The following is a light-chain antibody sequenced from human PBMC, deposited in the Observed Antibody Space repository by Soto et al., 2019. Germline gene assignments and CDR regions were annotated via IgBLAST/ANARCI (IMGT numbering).Light chain of an antibody. CDR1: SSDVGGYNY. J-gene: IGLJ2*01. V-gene: IGLV2-14*01. Sequence: QSALTQPASVSGSPGQSITISCTGTSSDVGGYNYVSWYQQHPGKAPKLMISEVSHRPSGVSNRFSGSKSGNTASLTISGLQAEDEADYYCSSYTSSSTLVIFGGGTKVTVL. CDR2: EVS. CDR3: SSYTSSSTLVI.